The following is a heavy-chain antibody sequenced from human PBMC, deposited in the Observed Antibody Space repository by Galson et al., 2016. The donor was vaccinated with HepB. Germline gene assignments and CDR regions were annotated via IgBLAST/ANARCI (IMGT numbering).Heavy chain of an antibody. J-gene: IGHJ4*02. CDR2: ISGSGGNS. CDR1: GFTFSSYA. Sequence: SLRLSCAASGFTFSSYAMSWVRQAPGKGLEWVSAISGSGGNSYYADSVKGRFTISRDNSKNTLYVQMHSLRAEDTAVYYCAKDGREGAVRSVHFDYWGQGTLVTVSS. D-gene: IGHD1-26*01. V-gene: IGHV3-23*01. CDR3: AKDGREGAVRSVHFDY.